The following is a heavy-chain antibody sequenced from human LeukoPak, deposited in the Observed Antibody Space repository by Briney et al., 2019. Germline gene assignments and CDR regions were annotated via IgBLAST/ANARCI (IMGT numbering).Heavy chain of an antibody. D-gene: IGHD3-10*01. CDR1: GFTFSSYA. CDR3: ARDRGSVTIPPYYFDY. V-gene: IGHV3-30-3*01. J-gene: IGHJ4*02. CDR2: ISYDGSNK. Sequence: GGSLRLSCAASGFTFSSYAMHWVRQAPGKGLEWVAVISYDGSNKYYADSVKGRFTISRDNSKNTLYLQMNSLRAEDTAVYYCARDRGSVTIPPYYFDYWGQGTLVTVSS.